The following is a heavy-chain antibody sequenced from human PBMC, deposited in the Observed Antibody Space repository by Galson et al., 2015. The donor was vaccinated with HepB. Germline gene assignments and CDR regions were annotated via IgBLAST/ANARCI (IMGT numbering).Heavy chain of an antibody. CDR2: IWYDGSNK. D-gene: IGHD6-13*01. J-gene: IGHJ4*02. CDR3: ARDPSIAAAGNVDY. CDR1: GFTFSSYG. Sequence: SLRLSCAASGFTFSSYGMHWVRQAPGKGLEWVAVIWYDGSNKYYADSVKGRFTISGDNSKNTLYLQMNSLRAEDTAVYYCARDPSIAAAGNVDYWGQGTLVTVSS. V-gene: IGHV3-33*08.